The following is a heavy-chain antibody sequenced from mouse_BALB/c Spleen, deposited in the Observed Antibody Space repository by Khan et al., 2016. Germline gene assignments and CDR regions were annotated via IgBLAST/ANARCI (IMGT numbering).Heavy chain of an antibody. D-gene: IGHD1-1*01. V-gene: IGHV4-1*02. Sequence: EVKLLESGGGLVQPGGSLKLSCAASGFDFSRYWMSWVRQGPGKGLEWIGEINPDSSTINYTPSLKDKLTISRDNAKNTLYLHMSKVRSEATALYYCARAGYYGSLAYWGQGTLVTVSS. CDR3: ARAGYYGSLAY. J-gene: IGHJ3*01. CDR2: INPDSSTI. CDR1: GFDFSRYW.